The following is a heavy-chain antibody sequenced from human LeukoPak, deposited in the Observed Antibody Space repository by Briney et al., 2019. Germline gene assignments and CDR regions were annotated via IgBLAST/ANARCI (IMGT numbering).Heavy chain of an antibody. V-gene: IGHV4-38-2*02. D-gene: IGHD6-19*01. CDR2: INHSGST. CDR1: GYSISSGYY. CDR3: ASARYSSGWYNV. Sequence: PSVTLSLTCTVSGYSISSGYYWGWIRQPPGKGLEWIGEINHSGSTNYNPSLKSRVTISVDTSKNQFSLKLSSVTAADTAVYYCASARYSSGWYNVWGKGTTVTISS. J-gene: IGHJ6*04.